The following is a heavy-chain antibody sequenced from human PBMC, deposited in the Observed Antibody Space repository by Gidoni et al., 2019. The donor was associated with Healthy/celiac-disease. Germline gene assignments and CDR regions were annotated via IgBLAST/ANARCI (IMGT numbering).Heavy chain of an antibody. CDR3: ARQEYSSSSRGAFDI. CDR2: ISSSSSYI. D-gene: IGHD6-6*01. Sequence: EVQLVESGGGLVKPGGSLRHSGAAAGFALSSYGMTWVRQAPGKGLEWVSSISSSSSYIYYADSVKGRFTISRDNAKNSLYLQMNSLRAEDTAVYYCARQEYSSSSRGAFDIWGQGTMVTVSS. V-gene: IGHV3-21*01. J-gene: IGHJ3*02. CDR1: GFALSSYG.